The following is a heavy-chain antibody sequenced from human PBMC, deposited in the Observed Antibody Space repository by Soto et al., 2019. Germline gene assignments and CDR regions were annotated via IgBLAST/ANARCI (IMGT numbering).Heavy chain of an antibody. Sequence: QVQLVQSGAEVKKPGASVKVSCKASGYTFTSYDINWVRQATGQGLEWMGWMNPNSGNTGYAQKFQXXVXMXXNTSISTAYMELSSLRSEDTAVYYCARELSGTNDYWGQGTLVTVSS. CDR2: MNPNSGNT. J-gene: IGHJ4*02. CDR1: GYTFTSYD. CDR3: ARELSGTNDY. D-gene: IGHD1-7*01. V-gene: IGHV1-8*01.